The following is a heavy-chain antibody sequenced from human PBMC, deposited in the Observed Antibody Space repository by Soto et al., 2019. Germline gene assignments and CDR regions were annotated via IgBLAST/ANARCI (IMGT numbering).Heavy chain of an antibody. CDR1: GGSISSSSYY. Sequence: QLQLQESGPGLVKPSETLSLTCTVSGGSISSSSYYWGWIRQPPGKGLEWIGSIYYSGSTYYNPSLKSRVTISVDTSKNQFSLKLSSVTAADTAVYYCARQWFGELGAWFDPWGQGTLVTVSS. V-gene: IGHV4-39*01. CDR2: IYYSGST. J-gene: IGHJ5*02. D-gene: IGHD3-10*01. CDR3: ARQWFGELGAWFDP.